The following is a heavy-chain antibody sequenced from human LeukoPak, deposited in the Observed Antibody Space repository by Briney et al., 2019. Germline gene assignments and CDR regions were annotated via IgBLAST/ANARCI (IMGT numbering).Heavy chain of an antibody. J-gene: IGHJ4*02. CDR3: ARAGYSGSYPDY. CDR1: GYSFTAYY. V-gene: IGHV1-2*02. D-gene: IGHD1-26*01. CDR2: INPNTGGT. Sequence: GASVKVSCKTSGYSFTAYYMHWVRQAPGQGLEWMGWINPNTGGTNYAQKFQGRVTMTRDTSISTAYMELSRPRSDDTAVYYCARAGYSGSYPDYWGQGTLVTVSS.